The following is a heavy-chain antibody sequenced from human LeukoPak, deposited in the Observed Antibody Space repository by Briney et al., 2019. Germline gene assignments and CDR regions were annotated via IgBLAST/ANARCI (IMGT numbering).Heavy chain of an antibody. Sequence: SETLSLTCTVSGGSISSGSYYWNWIRQPAGKGLEWIGHIQTSGSTNYNPSLKSRVTISADTSKNQFSLKLSSVTAADTAVYYCARYSYGAFDLWGRGILVTVSS. CDR1: GGSISSGSYY. CDR2: IQTSGST. D-gene: IGHD5-18*01. V-gene: IGHV4-61*09. CDR3: ARYSYGAFDL. J-gene: IGHJ2*01.